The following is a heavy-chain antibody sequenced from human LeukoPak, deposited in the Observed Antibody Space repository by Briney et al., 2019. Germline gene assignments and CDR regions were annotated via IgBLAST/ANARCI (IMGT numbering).Heavy chain of an antibody. CDR2: LSGSGGNT. V-gene: IGHV3-23*01. Sequence: GGSLRLSCAASGFTLSNYAMSWVRQAPGKGLEWVSTLSGSGGNTYYADSVKGRFTISRDNSKNTLYLQMNSLRAEDTAVYYCAKYTSSWYEDYWGQGTLVTVSS. CDR1: GFTLSNYA. CDR3: AKYTSSWYEDY. D-gene: IGHD6-13*01. J-gene: IGHJ4*02.